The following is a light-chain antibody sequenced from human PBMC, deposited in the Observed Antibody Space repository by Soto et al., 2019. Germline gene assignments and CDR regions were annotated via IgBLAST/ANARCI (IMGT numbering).Light chain of an antibody. CDR1: SGHNSYA. Sequence: QLVRTQPPSDSSSLGASVKLTCTLSSGHNSYAIAWHQQQPEKGPRYLMKLNSDGSHSKGDGIPDRFSGSSSGAERYLTISSLQSEDQADYYCQTWSTDIRVFGGGTKVTFL. J-gene: IGLJ3*02. CDR2: LNSDGSH. CDR3: QTWSTDIRV. V-gene: IGLV4-69*01.